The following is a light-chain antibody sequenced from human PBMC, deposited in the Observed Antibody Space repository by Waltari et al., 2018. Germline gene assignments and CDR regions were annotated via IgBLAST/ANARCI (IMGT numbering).Light chain of an antibody. V-gene: IGLV1-47*01. CDR3: AVWDDSLSGRV. CDR2: MNN. Sequence: QSVLTQPPSASGTPGQRVTISCSGSSSNIGTKYVYWYQQFPRTAPKLLIYMNNQRPSGVPDRFSAPKSGTSASLAISGLRSEDEADYYCAVWDDSLSGRVFGGGTKLTVL. CDR1: SSNIGTKY. J-gene: IGLJ3*02.